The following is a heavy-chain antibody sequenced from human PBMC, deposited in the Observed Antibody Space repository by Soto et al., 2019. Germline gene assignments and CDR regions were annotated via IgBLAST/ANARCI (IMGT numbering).Heavy chain of an antibody. J-gene: IGHJ5*02. V-gene: IGHV1-69*01. D-gene: IGHD3-16*01. CDR1: GGTFSSYA. CDR3: ARGGRLGVLVRPFDP. Sequence: QVQLVQSGAEVKKPGSSVKVSCKASGGTFSSYAISGVRQAPRQGLEWMGGIIPIFGTANYAQKFQGRVTITADESTSTAYMELSSLRSEDTAVYYCARGGRLGVLVRPFDPWVQGTLVTVSS. CDR2: IIPIFGTA.